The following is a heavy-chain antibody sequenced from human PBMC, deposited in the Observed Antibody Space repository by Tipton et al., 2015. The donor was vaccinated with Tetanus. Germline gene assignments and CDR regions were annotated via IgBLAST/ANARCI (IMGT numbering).Heavy chain of an antibody. CDR1: GFTFSGSS. V-gene: IGHV3-74*01. J-gene: IGHJ4*02. Sequence: SVRLSCVVSGFTFSGSSMDWVRQAPGKGLLWVSRITPDGGITTYADSVKGRFTISRDNTKNTLYLQMNSLRDDDTALYYCARGSGAMDSWGQGTLVTVSS. D-gene: IGHD7-27*01. CDR3: ARGSGAMDS. CDR2: ITPDGGIT.